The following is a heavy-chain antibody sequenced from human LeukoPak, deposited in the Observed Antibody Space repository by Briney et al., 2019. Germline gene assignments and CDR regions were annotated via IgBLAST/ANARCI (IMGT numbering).Heavy chain of an antibody. Sequence: ASVKVSCKASGGTFSSYAIRWVRQAPGQGLEWMGGIIPIFGTANYAQKFQGRVTITADESTSTAYMELSSLRSEDTAVYYCARRGYSSTHYYYYGMDVWGQGTTVTVSS. J-gene: IGHJ6*02. CDR1: GGTFSSYA. V-gene: IGHV1-69*13. D-gene: IGHD6-13*01. CDR3: ARRGYSSTHYYYYGMDV. CDR2: IIPIFGTA.